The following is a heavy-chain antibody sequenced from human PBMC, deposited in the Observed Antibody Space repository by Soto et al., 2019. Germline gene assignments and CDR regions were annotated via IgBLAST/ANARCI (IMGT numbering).Heavy chain of an antibody. CDR1: GFTFITYD. Sequence: ASVKVSFKASGFTFITYDFSWVRQAAGQGLEWMGWMNPNNGNAGFAQKFRGRINMTRNTSISTAYLELSSLRSDDSAVYFCARRKEGSGPYYLDLWGQGTQVTVSS. J-gene: IGHJ4*02. V-gene: IGHV1-8*01. CDR2: MNPNNGNA. CDR3: ARRKEGSGPYYLDL.